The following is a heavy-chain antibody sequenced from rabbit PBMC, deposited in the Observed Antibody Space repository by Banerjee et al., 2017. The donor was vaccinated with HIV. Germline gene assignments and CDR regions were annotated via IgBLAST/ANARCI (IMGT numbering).Heavy chain of an antibody. J-gene: IGHJ3*01. CDR3: ARGYSYDDYGDYWGTRLDL. D-gene: IGHD2-1*01. Sequence: QEQLEESGGGLVKPEGSLTLTCTASGFSFSSYYYMCWVRQAPGKGLELIACIVSASGSTWYASWVNGRFTISRSTSLDTVDLKMTSLTAADTATYFCARGYSYDDYGDYWGTRLDLWGPGTLVTVS. V-gene: IGHV1S43*01. CDR2: IVSASGST. CDR1: GFSFSSYYY.